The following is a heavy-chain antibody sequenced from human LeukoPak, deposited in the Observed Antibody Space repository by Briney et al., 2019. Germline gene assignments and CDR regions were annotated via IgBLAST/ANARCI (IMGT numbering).Heavy chain of an antibody. Sequence: ASVKVSCKASGYTFTGYYMHWVRQAPGQGLEWMGWINPNSGGTNYAQNFQGRVTVTKDTSTSTVYMEVRSLRSDDTAVYFCARDGGTAGYSSGSDYWGQGTLVTVSS. CDR2: INPNSGGT. CDR1: GYTFTGYY. CDR3: ARDGGTAGYSSGSDY. D-gene: IGHD5-18*01. V-gene: IGHV1-2*02. J-gene: IGHJ4*02.